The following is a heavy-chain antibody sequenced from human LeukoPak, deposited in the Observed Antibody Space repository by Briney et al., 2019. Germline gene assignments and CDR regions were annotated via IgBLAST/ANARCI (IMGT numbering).Heavy chain of an antibody. CDR3: AKCYYDNPWRGAFDI. CDR2: ISGSGGST. V-gene: IGHV3-23*01. D-gene: IGHD3-22*01. Sequence: GGSLRLSCAASGFTFSSYAMSWVRQAPGKGLEWVSSISGSGGSTNYADSVKGRFTISRDNSKNTLYLQMNSLRAEDTAVYYCAKCYYDNPWRGAFDIWGQGTMVTVSS. CDR1: GFTFSSYA. J-gene: IGHJ3*02.